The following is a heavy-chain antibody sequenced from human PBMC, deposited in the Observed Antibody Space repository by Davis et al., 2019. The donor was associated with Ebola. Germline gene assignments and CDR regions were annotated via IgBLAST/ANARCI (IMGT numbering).Heavy chain of an antibody. CDR1: GFAISSKP. CDR2: IDTDGSRI. J-gene: IGHJ4*02. D-gene: IGHD6-25*01. Sequence: PGGSLRRSCTVSGFAISSKPMYWVRQGPGKGLVFVSRIDTDGSRINYADSVKGRFTISRDNAKNTLYLQMNSLGADDTAVYYCAGGLKYWGQGTLVTVSS. CDR3: AGGLKY. V-gene: IGHV3-74*01.